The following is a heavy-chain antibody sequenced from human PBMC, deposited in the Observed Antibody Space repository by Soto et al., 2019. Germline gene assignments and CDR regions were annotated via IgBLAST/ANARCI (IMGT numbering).Heavy chain of an antibody. J-gene: IGHJ4*02. CDR2: VGTGGTA. CDR1: GFTFSSYA. D-gene: IGHD3-3*01. Sequence: PGGSLRLSCAASGFTFSSYAMSWVRQAPGKGLEWVSAVGTGGTAYYADSVKGRFTISRDNSKNTLYLQMNSLRAEDTAVYYCAKARAQYYDFWSGYPVDYWGQGTLVTVS. V-gene: IGHV3-23*01. CDR3: AKARAQYYDFWSGYPVDY.